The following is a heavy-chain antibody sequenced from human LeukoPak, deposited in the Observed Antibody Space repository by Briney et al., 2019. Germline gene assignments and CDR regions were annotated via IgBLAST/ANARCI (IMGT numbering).Heavy chain of an antibody. Sequence: GASVKVSCKASGGTFSNDGISWVRQAPGPGLEWMGGIIPVLTTPKYAQKFQGRVTISADESTSTAYMELSSLRAEDTALYYCARGAGFKSGRTIHFFGMDVWGQGATVTVSS. J-gene: IGHJ6*02. D-gene: IGHD2-21*01. CDR1: GGTFSNDG. CDR2: IIPVLTTP. V-gene: IGHV1-69*13. CDR3: ARGAGFKSGRTIHFFGMDV.